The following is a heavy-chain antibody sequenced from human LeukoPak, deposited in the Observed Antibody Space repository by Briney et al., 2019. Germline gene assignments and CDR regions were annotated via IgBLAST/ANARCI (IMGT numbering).Heavy chain of an antibody. J-gene: IGHJ3*01. CDR2: IDPKSGGT. CDR1: AYTLTEKH. Sequence: ASVKVSCKASAYTLTEKHLYWVRQAPGQGLEWMGWIDPKSGGTSFAQNFQGRLTMTRDTSINTAYMELSRLTSDDTTVYYCARELGINAFDVCGQGTMVTVSS. V-gene: IGHV1-2*02. CDR3: ARELGINAFDV. D-gene: IGHD7-27*01.